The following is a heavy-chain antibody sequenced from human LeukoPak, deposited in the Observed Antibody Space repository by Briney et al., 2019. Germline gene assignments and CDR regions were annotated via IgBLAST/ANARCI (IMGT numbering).Heavy chain of an antibody. CDR1: GFTFSSYG. V-gene: IGHV3-30*18. CDR2: ISYDGSNK. D-gene: IGHD6-13*01. J-gene: IGHJ4*02. CDR3: AKDRLRIAAAGMDY. Sequence: PGRSLRLSCAASGFTFSSYGMHWVRQAPGKGLEWVAVISYDGSNKYYADSVKGRFTISRDSSKNTLYLQMNSLRAEDTAVYYCAKDRLRIAAAGMDYWGQGTLVTVSS.